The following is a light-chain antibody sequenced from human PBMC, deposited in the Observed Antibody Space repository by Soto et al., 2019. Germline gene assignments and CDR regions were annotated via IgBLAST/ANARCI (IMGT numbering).Light chain of an antibody. CDR2: EDN. CDR1: SGSIASNY. V-gene: IGLV6-57*04. J-gene: IGLJ2*01. CDR3: QSYDSSNVV. Sequence: VTQPHSVSESPGKTVTISCTRSSGSIASNYVQGYQQRPGSAPTTVIYEDNQRPSGVPDRFSGSIDSSSNSASLTISGLKTEDEADYYCQSYDSSNVVFGGGTKLTVL.